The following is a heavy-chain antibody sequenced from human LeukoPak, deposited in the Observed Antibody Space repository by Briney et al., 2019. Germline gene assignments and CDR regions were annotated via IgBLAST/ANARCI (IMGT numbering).Heavy chain of an antibody. CDR2: IHASENT. V-gene: IGHV4-4*07. D-gene: IGHD3-10*01. CDR1: GGSINNFY. J-gene: IGHJ6*03. CDR3: ARGSNYYGSGSAYYYYMDV. Sequence: SETLSLTCTFSGGSINNFYWSWIRQPAGKGLEWIGRIHASENTNYNPSLKSRVTMTVDTSKNQFSLKLSSVTAADTAVYYCARGSNYYGSGSAYYYYMDVWGKGTTVTVSS.